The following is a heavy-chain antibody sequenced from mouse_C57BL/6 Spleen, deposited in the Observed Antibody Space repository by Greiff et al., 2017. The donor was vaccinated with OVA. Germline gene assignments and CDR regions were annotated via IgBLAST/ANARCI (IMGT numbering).Heavy chain of an antibody. V-gene: IGHV8-8*01. Sequence: QVTLKESGPGILQPSQTLSLTCSFSGFSLSTFGMGVGWIRQPSGKGLEWLAHIWWDDDTYYNPALKRRLTIYKDTSKKQVFLKIANVDTADTATYYCARMIDGYFDYWGQGTTLTVSS. CDR3: ARMIDGYFDY. CDR2: IWWDDDT. J-gene: IGHJ2*01. CDR1: GFSLSTFGMG. D-gene: IGHD2-3*01.